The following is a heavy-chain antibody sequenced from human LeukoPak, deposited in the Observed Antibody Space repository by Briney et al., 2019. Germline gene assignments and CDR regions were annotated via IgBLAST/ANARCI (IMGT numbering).Heavy chain of an antibody. CDR1: GHSSTSYW. J-gene: IGHJ5*02. D-gene: IGHD3-10*01. CDR2: IYPGDSDT. V-gene: IGHV5-51*01. CDR3: ARSQLLWFGELSTFWFDP. Sequence: GESLKISCKGSGHSSTSYWIGWVRQMPGKGLEWMGIIYPGDSDTRYSPSFQGQVTISADKSISTAYLQWSSLKASDTAMYYCARSQLLWFGELSTFWFDPWGQGTLVTVSS.